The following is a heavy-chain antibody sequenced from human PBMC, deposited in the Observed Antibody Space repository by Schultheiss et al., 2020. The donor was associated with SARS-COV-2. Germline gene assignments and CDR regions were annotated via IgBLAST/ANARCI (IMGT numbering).Heavy chain of an antibody. D-gene: IGHD3-3*01. V-gene: IGHV3-30*01. J-gene: IGHJ4*02. CDR3: ARGLRSGYRTVDY. CDR2: ISDDGSNK. CDR1: GFAFNSFA. Sequence: GGSLRLSCAGSGFAFNSFAMHWVRQAPGKGLEWVAIISDDGSNKYTVDSVKGRFTISRDNSKNTLYLQMNSLRAEDTAVYYCARGLRSGYRTVDYWGQGTLVTVSS.